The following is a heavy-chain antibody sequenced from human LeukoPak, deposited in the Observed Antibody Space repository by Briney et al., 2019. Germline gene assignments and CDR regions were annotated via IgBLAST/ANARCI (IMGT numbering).Heavy chain of an antibody. V-gene: IGHV4-59*01. Sequence: SETLSLTCTVSGGSISSYYWSWIRQPPGKGLEWIGYIYYSGSTNYNPSLKSRVTISVDTSKNQFSLKLSSVTAADTAVYYCARAGVAVAETSGMGVWGQGTTVTVSS. CDR2: IYYSGST. D-gene: IGHD6-19*01. CDR1: GGSISSYY. J-gene: IGHJ6*02. CDR3: ARAGVAVAETSGMGV.